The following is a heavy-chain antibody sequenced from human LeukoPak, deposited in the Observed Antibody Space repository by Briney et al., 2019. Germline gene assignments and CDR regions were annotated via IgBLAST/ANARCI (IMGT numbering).Heavy chain of an antibody. CDR3: ASGNYFDY. CDR1: GFTFSNSW. CDR2: IKQDGSEK. D-gene: IGHD1-26*01. V-gene: IGHV3-7*01. Sequence: HSGGSLRLSCAASGFTFSNSWMSWARQAPGKGLECVADIKQDGSEKYYVDSVKGRFTISRDIAKNSLYLQMNSLRVEDTAVYYCASGNYFDYWGQGTLVTVSS. J-gene: IGHJ4*02.